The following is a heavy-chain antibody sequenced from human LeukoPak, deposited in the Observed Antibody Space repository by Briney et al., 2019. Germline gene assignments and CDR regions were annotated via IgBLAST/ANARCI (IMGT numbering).Heavy chain of an antibody. D-gene: IGHD1-26*01. J-gene: IGHJ4*02. Sequence: SETLSLTCAVYGVSFSGYYWSWIRQPPGKGLEWIGEINHSGSTNYNPSLKSRVTISVDTSKNQFSLKLSSVTAADTAVYYCARTDPIVGATPFDYWGQGTLVTVSS. CDR2: INHSGST. CDR1: GVSFSGYY. CDR3: ARTDPIVGATPFDY. V-gene: IGHV4-34*01.